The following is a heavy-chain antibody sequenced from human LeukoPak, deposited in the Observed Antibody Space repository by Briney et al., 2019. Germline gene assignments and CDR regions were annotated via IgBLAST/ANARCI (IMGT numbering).Heavy chain of an antibody. D-gene: IGHD3-3*01. CDR3: AREEFQYYDFWSGYRNWFDP. CDR1: GYTFTSCN. CDR2: INPNIGGR. V-gene: IGHV1-2*02. J-gene: IGHJ5*02. Sequence: GASVTVSFTASGYTFTSCNMHWVRQAPGQGPEWVVWINPNIGGRNYAQKYPGRVTMTRDTSISTAYMELSRLRSDDTAVYYCAREEFQYYDFWSGYRNWFDPWGQGTLVIVSS.